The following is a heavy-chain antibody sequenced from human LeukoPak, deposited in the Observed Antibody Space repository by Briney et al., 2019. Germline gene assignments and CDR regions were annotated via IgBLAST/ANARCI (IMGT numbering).Heavy chain of an antibody. D-gene: IGHD2-15*01. V-gene: IGHV4-59*01. CDR1: GGPISSYY. CDR2: IYYSGST. Sequence: SETLSLTCTVSGGPISSYYWSWLRQPPGKGLEWIGYIYYSGSTNYNPSLKSRVTISVDTSKNQFSLKLNSVTAADTAVYYCARGLRLHTPKGPQYYFDCWGQGTLVTVSS. CDR3: ARGLRLHTPKGPQYYFDC. J-gene: IGHJ4*02.